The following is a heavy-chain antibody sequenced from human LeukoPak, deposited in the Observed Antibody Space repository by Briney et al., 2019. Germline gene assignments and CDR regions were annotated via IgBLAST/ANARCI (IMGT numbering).Heavy chain of an antibody. CDR2: IHHDGRI. J-gene: IGHJ4*02. V-gene: IGHV4/OR15-8*01. CDR1: GGSIDSTNW. D-gene: IGHD3-16*02. CDR3: ARSHDHLWGNYPDY. Sequence: ASETLSLTCDVSGGSIDSTNWWNWVRQPPGKGLEWIGEIHHDGRINYNPSLKSRVTLSVDKSKNQFSLRLDSVTAADTAMYYCARSHDHLWGNYPDYWGQGTLVTVSS.